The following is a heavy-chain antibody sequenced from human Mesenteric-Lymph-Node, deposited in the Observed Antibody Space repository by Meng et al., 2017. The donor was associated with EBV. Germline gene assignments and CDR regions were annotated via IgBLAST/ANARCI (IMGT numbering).Heavy chain of an antibody. D-gene: IGHD3-10*01. J-gene: IGHJ4*02. V-gene: IGHV4-4*03. Sequence: RGLEQPPGNLSLSYTGAGGSISSTDWRSWRRQAPGKGLEWIAEISESRNITYNPSLKSRVTTSVDTPKNQFFLKLNSVTAADTAVYYCAAGGVRGEFDYWGQGTLVTVSS. CDR3: AAGGVRGEFDY. CDR1: GGSISSTDW. CDR2: ISESRNI.